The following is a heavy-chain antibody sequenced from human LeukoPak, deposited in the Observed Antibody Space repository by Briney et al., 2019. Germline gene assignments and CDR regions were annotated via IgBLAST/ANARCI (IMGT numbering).Heavy chain of an antibody. CDR1: GYSISSGYY. J-gene: IGHJ1*01. CDR3: VETPNYYYDSSGYLR. CDR2: IYHSGST. D-gene: IGHD3-22*01. Sequence: SETLSLTCTVSGYSISSGYYWGWIRQPPGKGLEWIGTIYHSGSTYYNPSLKSRVTISVDTSKIQFSLKLISVTAADTAVYYCVETPNYYYDSSGYLRWGQGTLVTVSS. V-gene: IGHV4-38-2*02.